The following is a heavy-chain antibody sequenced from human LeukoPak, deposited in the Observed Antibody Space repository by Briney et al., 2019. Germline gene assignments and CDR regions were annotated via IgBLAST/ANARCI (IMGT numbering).Heavy chain of an antibody. CDR3: ARFSFGEWGGDY. J-gene: IGHJ4*02. CDR2: IIPIFGTA. D-gene: IGHD3-16*01. CDR1: GRTFSSYA. V-gene: IGHV1-69*13. Sequence: GASVKVSCKASGRTFSSYAISWVRQAPGQGLEWMGGIIPIFGTANYAQKFQGRVTITADESTSTAYMELSSLRSEDTAVYYCARFSFGEWGGDYWGQGTLVTVSS.